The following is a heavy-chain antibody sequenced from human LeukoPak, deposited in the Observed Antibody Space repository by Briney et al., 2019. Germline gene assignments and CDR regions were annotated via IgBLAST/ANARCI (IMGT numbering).Heavy chain of an antibody. V-gene: IGHV4-34*01. CDR1: GGSISSYY. Sequence: PSETLSLTCTVAGGSISSYYWSWIRQPAGKGLEWIGEINHSGSTNYNPSLKSRVTMSVDTSKNQFSLKLNSVTAADTAVYFCARHLNSGGNSPLVYWGQGTLVTVSS. J-gene: IGHJ4*02. D-gene: IGHD4-23*01. CDR3: ARHLNSGGNSPLVY. CDR2: INHSGST.